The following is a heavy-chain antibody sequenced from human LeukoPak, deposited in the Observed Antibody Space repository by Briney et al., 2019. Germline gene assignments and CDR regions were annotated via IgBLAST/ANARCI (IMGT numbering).Heavy chain of an antibody. CDR3: ARDIRSTAYAFDI. V-gene: IGHV3-66*01. Sequence: GGSLRLSCAASGFTFSSYSMNWVRQAPGKGLEWVSVIYSGGSTYYADSMKGRFTISRDNSKNTLYLQMNSLRAEDTAVYYCARDIRSTAYAFDIWGQGTMVTVSS. CDR2: IYSGGST. CDR1: GFTFSSYS. J-gene: IGHJ3*02. D-gene: IGHD2/OR15-2a*01.